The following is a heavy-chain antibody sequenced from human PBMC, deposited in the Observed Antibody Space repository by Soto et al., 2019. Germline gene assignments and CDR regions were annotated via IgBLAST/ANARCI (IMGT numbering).Heavy chain of an antibody. J-gene: IGHJ5*02. CDR3: ARDKPYYDFWSGYHDATNWFDP. CDR1: GFTFSSYW. Sequence: GGSLRLSCAASGFTFSSYWMHWVRQAPGKGLVWVSRINSDGSSTSYADSVKGRFTISRDNAKNTLYLQMNSLRAEDTAVYYCARDKPYYDFWSGYHDATNWFDPWGQGTLVTVSS. D-gene: IGHD3-3*01. V-gene: IGHV3-74*01. CDR2: INSDGSST.